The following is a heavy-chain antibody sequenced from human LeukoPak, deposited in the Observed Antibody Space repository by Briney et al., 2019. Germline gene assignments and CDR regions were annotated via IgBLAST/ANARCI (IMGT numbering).Heavy chain of an antibody. V-gene: IGHV3-74*01. CDR3: AKGNPRRGYSGYDIPYYFDY. Sequence: PGGSLRLSCAASGFTFSSYWMHWVRQALGKGLVWVSRINNDGRTTSDADSVKGRFTISRDNAKNTLNLQMNSLRAEDTALYYCAKGNPRRGYSGYDIPYYFDYWGQGTLVTVSS. J-gene: IGHJ4*02. CDR1: GFTFSSYW. D-gene: IGHD5-12*01. CDR2: INNDGRTT.